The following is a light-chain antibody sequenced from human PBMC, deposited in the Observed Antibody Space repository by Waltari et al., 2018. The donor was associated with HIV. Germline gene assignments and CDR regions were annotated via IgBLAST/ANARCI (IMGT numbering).Light chain of an antibody. CDR2: DAS. V-gene: IGKV1-13*02. Sequence: AIQLTQSPSSLSASVGDRVTLTSRASQGIAHALAWYQQKPGKPPKVLIFDASNLEGGVSSRFSGSGSGTEFTLTINSLQPEDFATYFCQQFNSYPNTFGGGTKVEIK. CDR3: QQFNSYPNT. CDR1: QGIAHA. J-gene: IGKJ4*01.